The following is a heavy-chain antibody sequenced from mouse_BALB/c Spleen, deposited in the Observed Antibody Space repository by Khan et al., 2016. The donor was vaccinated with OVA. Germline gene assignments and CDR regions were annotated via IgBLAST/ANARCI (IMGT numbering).Heavy chain of an antibody. D-gene: IGHD1-1*01. CDR1: GFNIKDTF. V-gene: IGHV14-3*02. CDR2: IDPANGNT. J-gene: IGHJ4*01. CDR3: ARYYGSSGMDY. Sequence: IQLVQSGAEFVKPGASVKLSCTASGFNIKDTFMHWVKQRPEQGLEWIGRIDPANGNTKYDPKFQGKATITADTSSNTAYLQLSSLTSEDAAVYYCARYYGSSGMDYWGQGTSVTVSS.